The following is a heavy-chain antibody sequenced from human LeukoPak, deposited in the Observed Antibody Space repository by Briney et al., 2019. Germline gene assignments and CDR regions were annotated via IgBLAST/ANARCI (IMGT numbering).Heavy chain of an antibody. Sequence: GGSLRLSCAASGFTFSDHYMDWVRQAPGKGLEWVGRTRNKANSYTTEYAASVKGRFTISRDDSKNSLYLHMNSLKTEDTAVYYCARGAYSGSYYGYYYYYYMDVWGKGTTVTVSS. V-gene: IGHV3-72*01. CDR2: TRNKANSYTT. J-gene: IGHJ6*03. D-gene: IGHD1-26*01. CDR3: ARGAYSGSYYGYYYYYYMDV. CDR1: GFTFSDHY.